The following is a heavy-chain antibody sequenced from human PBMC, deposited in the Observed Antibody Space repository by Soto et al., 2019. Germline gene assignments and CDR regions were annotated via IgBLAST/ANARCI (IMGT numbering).Heavy chain of an antibody. V-gene: IGHV3-74*01. J-gene: IGHJ4*02. Sequence: EVQLVESGGGLVQPGGSLILSCAASGFTFSSYWMHWVRQAPGKGLVWVSRINSDGSTTTYADSVKGRFTISRDNAKNTLYLQMNSLRAEDTAVYYCVRVPTGGYAFSLDDYWGQGTPVTVSS. D-gene: IGHD5-12*01. CDR3: VRVPTGGYAFSLDDY. CDR2: INSDGSTT. CDR1: GFTFSSYW.